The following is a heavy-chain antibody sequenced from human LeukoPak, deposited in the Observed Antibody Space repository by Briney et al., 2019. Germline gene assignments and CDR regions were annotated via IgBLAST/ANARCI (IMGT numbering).Heavy chain of an antibody. CDR2: ISGGGDNT. CDR3: ARGGSSGPFGY. D-gene: IGHD6-19*01. Sequence: GGSLRLSCAASGLTFSTYGMSWVRQAPGKGLDWVSVISGGGDNTNYADSVKGRFTISRDNSKNTLYLQMNSLRAEDTAVYYCARGGSSGPFGYWGQGTLVTVSS. J-gene: IGHJ4*02. V-gene: IGHV3-23*01. CDR1: GLTFSTYG.